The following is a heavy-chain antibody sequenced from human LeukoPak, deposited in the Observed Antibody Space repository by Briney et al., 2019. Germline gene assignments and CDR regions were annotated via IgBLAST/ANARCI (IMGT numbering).Heavy chain of an antibody. V-gene: IGHV3-33*01. J-gene: IGHJ4*02. CDR3: ARVMVSGSYEN. CDR1: GFTFSSYG. Sequence: GRSLRLSCAASGFTFSSYGMHWVRQAPGKGLEWVAVIWYDGSNKYYADSVKGRFTISRDNSKNTLYLQMSSLRAEDTAVYYCARVMVSGSYENWGQGTLVTVSS. D-gene: IGHD1-26*01. CDR2: IWYDGSNK.